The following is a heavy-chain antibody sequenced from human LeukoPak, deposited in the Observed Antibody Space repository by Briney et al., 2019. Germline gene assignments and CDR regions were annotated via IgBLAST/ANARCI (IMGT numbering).Heavy chain of an antibody. Sequence: SETLSLTCAVYGGSFSGYYWRWICQSPARGLEWIGEINDSGSTNYDPSLKSRVTISVDTSKNQISLKLTSVTAADTAVYYCARVAGDPIYYYYYMDVWGKGTTVTVSS. J-gene: IGHJ6*03. D-gene: IGHD7-27*01. V-gene: IGHV4-34*01. CDR2: INDSGST. CDR3: ARVAGDPIYYYYYMDV. CDR1: GGSFSGYY.